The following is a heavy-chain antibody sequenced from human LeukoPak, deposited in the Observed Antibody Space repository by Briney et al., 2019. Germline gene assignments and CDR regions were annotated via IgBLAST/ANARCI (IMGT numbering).Heavy chain of an antibody. CDR3: ARRGDFAYFDY. CDR1: GYSFTNNW. V-gene: IGHV5-51*01. CDR2: IYPSDSDT. D-gene: IGHD3-16*01. Sequence: GESLKISCKGSGYSFTNNWIGWVRQMPGKGLEWMGIIYPSDSDTRYSPSFQGQVIISADKFISTAYLQWSSLKASDTAMYYCARRGDFAYFDYWGQGTLVTVSS. J-gene: IGHJ4*02.